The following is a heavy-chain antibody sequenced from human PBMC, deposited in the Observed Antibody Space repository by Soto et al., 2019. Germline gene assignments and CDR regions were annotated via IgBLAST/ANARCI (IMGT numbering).Heavy chain of an antibody. V-gene: IGHV1-69*12. D-gene: IGHD4-17*01. CDR1: GGTFSNYA. CDR2: IILPFGTA. CDR3: ARGPDYEAYFDF. J-gene: IGHJ4*02. Sequence: QVQLVQSGAEVKKPGSSVKVSCRASGGTFSNYAVSWVRQAPGQGLEWMGGIILPFGTANYAQKFQGRVTITADESRVTTYMEFSSLRLEDTAVYYCARGPDYEAYFDFWGQGTLVTVSS.